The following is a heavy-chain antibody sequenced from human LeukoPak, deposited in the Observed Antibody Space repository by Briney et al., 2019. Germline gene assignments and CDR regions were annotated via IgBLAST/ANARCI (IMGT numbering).Heavy chain of an antibody. D-gene: IGHD2-2*02. CDR1: GGSISSGGYY. CDR3: ARGGDCSSTSRYREYYFDY. J-gene: IGHJ4*02. Sequence: SQTLSLTCTVSGGSISSGGYYWSWIRQPPGKGLEWIGYIYYSGSTYYNPSLKSRVTISVDTSKNQFSLKLSSVTAADTAVYYCARGGDCSSTSRYREYYFDYWGQGTLVTVSS. CDR2: IYYSGST. V-gene: IGHV4-30-2*03.